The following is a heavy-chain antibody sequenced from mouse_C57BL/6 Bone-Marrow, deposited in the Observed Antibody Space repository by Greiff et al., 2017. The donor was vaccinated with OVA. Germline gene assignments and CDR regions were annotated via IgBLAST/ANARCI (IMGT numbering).Heavy chain of an antibody. D-gene: IGHD2-2*01. V-gene: IGHV1-55*01. CDR2: IYPGSGST. J-gene: IGHJ1*03. CDR3: ARSSSTVVTTRDWYFDV. CDR1: GYTFTSYW. Sequence: QVQLQQPGAELVKPGASVKMSCKASGYTFTSYWITWVKQRPGQGLEWIGDIYPGSGSTNYNEKFKSKATLTVDTSSSTAYMQLSSLTSEDSAVYYCARSSSTVVTTRDWYFDVWGTGTTVTVSS.